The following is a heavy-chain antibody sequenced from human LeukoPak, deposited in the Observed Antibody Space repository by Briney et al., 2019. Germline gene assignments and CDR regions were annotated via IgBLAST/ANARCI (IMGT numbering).Heavy chain of an antibody. Sequence: GGSLRLSCAASGFTFDDYTMHWVRQAPGKGLEWVSLISWDGGSTYYADSVKGRFTISRDNSKNTLYLQMNSLRAEDTAVYYCAKVEQWLVFDYWGQGTLVTVSS. CDR2: ISWDGGST. CDR1: GFTFDDYT. J-gene: IGHJ4*02. D-gene: IGHD6-19*01. V-gene: IGHV3-43*01. CDR3: AKVEQWLVFDY.